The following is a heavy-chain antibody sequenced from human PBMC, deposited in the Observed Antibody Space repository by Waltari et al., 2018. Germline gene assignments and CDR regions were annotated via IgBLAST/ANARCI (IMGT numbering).Heavy chain of an antibody. V-gene: IGHV1-8*01. J-gene: IGHJ6*02. CDR3: TRGALNRRRSYGGYYYNGLDV. CDR1: GYTFNSHD. Sequence: QVQLVQSGAEVKKPGASVKVSCKASGYTFNSHDLTWVRQATGQGLEWMGWMNPGSGNTGYAQNLQGRVIMTRDTSISTAYMEVSDLRSEDTAVYYCTRGALNRRRSYGGYYYNGLDVWGQGTRVTVSS. CDR2: MNPGSGNT. D-gene: IGHD2-15*01.